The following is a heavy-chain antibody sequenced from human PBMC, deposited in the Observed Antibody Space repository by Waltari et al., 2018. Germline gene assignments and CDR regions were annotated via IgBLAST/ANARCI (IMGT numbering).Heavy chain of an antibody. CDR1: GGSISSGNFY. Sequence: QVQLQESGPGLVKPSQTLSLTCTVSGGSISSGNFYWSWIRQPAGKGLEWIGRISASGATLYNPSLKSRVSISEDTSKNQFSLKMSSVTAADTAVYYCAREGRKQWLISMDVWGQGTTVTVS. D-gene: IGHD6-19*01. V-gene: IGHV4-61*02. CDR2: ISASGAT. CDR3: AREGRKQWLISMDV. J-gene: IGHJ6*02.